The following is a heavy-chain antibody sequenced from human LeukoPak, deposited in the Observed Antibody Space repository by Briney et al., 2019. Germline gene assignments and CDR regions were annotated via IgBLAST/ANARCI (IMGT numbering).Heavy chain of an antibody. D-gene: IGHD3-3*01. V-gene: IGHV4-34*01. J-gene: IGHJ6*04. CDR1: GGTFSGYY. Sequence: SETLSLTCAVYGGTFSGYYWSWIRPSPAKGLEWIGQIYHTGSTNYNPSLESRVTISLDTPNNQFSLKLTSVTAADTAVYYCARDDFGVALGGVWGKGTTVTVSS. CDR3: ARDDFGVALGGV. CDR2: IYHTGST.